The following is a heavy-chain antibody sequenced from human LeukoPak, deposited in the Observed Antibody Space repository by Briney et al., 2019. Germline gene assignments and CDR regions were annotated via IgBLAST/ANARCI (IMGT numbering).Heavy chain of an antibody. CDR3: ASPGPLLYNSFDY. Sequence: GESLKISCKGSGYSFTSYWIGWVRQLPGKGLEWMGIIYPGDSDTRYSPSFQGQVTISADESISTAYLQWSSLKASDTAMYYCASPGPLLYNSFDYWGQGTLVTVSS. V-gene: IGHV5-51*01. D-gene: IGHD3-10*01. CDR2: IYPGDSDT. J-gene: IGHJ4*02. CDR1: GYSFTSYW.